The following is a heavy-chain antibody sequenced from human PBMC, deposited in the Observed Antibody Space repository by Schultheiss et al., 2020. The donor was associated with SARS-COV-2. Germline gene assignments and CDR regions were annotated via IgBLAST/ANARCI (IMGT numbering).Heavy chain of an antibody. CDR3: TTVETLYCTNGVCYPADY. CDR2: IKSKTDGGTT. V-gene: IGHV3-15*07. J-gene: IGHJ4*02. Sequence: GGSLRLSCAASGFTFSNAWMNWVRQAPGKGLEWVGRIKSKTDGGTTDYAAHVKGRFTISRDDSKNTLYLQMNSLKTEDTAVYYCTTVETLYCTNGVCYPADYWGQGTLVTVSS. CDR1: GFTFSNAW. D-gene: IGHD2-8*01.